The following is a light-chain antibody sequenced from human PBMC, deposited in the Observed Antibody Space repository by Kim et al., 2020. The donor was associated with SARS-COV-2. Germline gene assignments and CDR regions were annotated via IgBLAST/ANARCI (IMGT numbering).Light chain of an antibody. CDR2: GKN. J-gene: IGLJ2*01. V-gene: IGLV3-19*01. CDR1: NLRSYY. CDR3: NSRDSSGDNLV. Sequence: ALGQTVRIKCQGDNLRSYYTGWYQQKPGQAPILVIYGKNNRPSGIPDRFSGSRSGNTASLTITGAQVEDEADYYCNSRDSSGDNLVFGGGTQLTVL.